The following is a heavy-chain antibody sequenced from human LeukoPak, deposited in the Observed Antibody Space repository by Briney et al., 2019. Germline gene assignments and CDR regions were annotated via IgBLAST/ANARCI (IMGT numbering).Heavy chain of an antibody. CDR3: AKGGKWSSDWISPYDY. CDR1: GFTVSSNY. J-gene: IGHJ4*02. CDR2: IYSGGST. V-gene: IGHV3-66*02. D-gene: IGHD6-19*01. Sequence: GGSLRLSCAASGFTVSSNYMSWVRQAPGKGLEWVSVIYSGGSTYYADSVKGRFTISRDNSKNTLYLQMESLRSEDTAVYYCAKGGKWSSDWISPYDYWGQGTLVTVSS.